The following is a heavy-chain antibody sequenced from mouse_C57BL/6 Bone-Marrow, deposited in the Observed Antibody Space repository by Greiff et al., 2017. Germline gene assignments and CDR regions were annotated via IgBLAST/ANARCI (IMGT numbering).Heavy chain of an antibody. J-gene: IGHJ1*03. CDR3: AAIYYGNCYFDV. V-gene: IGHV1-80*01. CDR1: GYAFSSYW. D-gene: IGHD2-1*01. Sequence: VQLQQSGAELVKPGASVKISCKASGYAFSSYWMNWVKQRPGKGLEWIGQIYPGDGDTNYNGKFKGKATLTADKSSSTAYMQLSSLTSEDSAVYFCAAIYYGNCYFDVWGTGTTVTVSS. CDR2: IYPGDGDT.